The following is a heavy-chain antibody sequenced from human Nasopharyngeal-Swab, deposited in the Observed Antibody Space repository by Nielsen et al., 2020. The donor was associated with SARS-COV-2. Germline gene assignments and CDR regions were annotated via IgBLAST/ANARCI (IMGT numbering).Heavy chain of an antibody. CDR3: AGGYCSGGSCYPTPPYYYYGMDV. V-gene: IGHV3-48*04. Sequence: GESLKISCAASGFTFSSYSMNWVRQAPGKGLEWVAYISSSSSTIYYADSVKGRFTISRDNAKNSLYLQMNSLRAEDTAVYYYAGGYCSGGSCYPTPPYYYYGMDVWGQGTTVTVSS. CDR2: ISSSSSTI. J-gene: IGHJ6*02. D-gene: IGHD2-15*01. CDR1: GFTFSSYS.